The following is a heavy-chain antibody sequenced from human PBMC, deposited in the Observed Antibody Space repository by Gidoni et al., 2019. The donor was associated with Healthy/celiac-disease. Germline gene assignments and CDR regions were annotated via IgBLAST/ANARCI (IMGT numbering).Heavy chain of an antibody. J-gene: IGHJ4*02. CDR2: IYYSGST. CDR3: ARAKEKRSGYYYFDY. V-gene: IGHV4-59*01. Sequence: QVQLQESGPGLVKPSETLSLTCTVSGGSISSYSWSWIRQPPGKGLEWIGYIYYSGSTNYNPSLKSRVTISVDTSKNQFSLKLSSVTAADTAVYYCARAKEKRSGYYYFDYWGQGTLVTVSS. D-gene: IGHD3-22*01. CDR1: GGSISSYS.